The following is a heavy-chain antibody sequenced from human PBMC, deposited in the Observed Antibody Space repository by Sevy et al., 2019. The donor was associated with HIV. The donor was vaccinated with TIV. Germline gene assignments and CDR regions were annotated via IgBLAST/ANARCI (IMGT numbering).Heavy chain of an antibody. J-gene: IGHJ5*02. CDR3: ARDLGYESSGYLPFFDP. V-gene: IGHV3-30-3*01. Sequence: GGSLRLSCAASGLTFSSHAMHWVRQAPGKGLESVAVISYDGNIRYYGDSVKGRFTISRDDSKNTLYLQMNSLRAKDTAVYYCARDLGYESSGYLPFFDPRGQGTLVTVSS. CDR1: GLTFSSHA. CDR2: ISYDGNIR. D-gene: IGHD3-22*01.